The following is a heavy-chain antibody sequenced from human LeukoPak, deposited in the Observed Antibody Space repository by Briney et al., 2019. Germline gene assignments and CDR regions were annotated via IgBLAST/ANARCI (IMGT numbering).Heavy chain of an antibody. CDR2: MYYSGST. V-gene: IGHV4-39*01. CDR3: ARHRVPAADDALAV. J-gene: IGHJ3*01. CDR1: GGSISSSSYY. Sequence: SETLSLTCTVSGGSISSSSYYWGWIRQPPGKGLEWIGTMYYSGSTYYSPSLKGRVTISVDTSKNQFPLYLNSVTAADTAVYYCARHRVPAADDALAVWGQGTRLTVSS. D-gene: IGHD2-2*01.